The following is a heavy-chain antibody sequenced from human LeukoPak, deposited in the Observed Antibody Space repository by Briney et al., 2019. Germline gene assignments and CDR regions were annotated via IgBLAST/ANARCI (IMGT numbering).Heavy chain of an antibody. CDR2: VNPNSGHT. D-gene: IGHD1-7*01. CDR3: ARDLGYNWNFERDYYYYMDV. V-gene: IGHV1-8*01. Sequence: ASVKVSCKVSGYTLTELSMHWVRQATGQGLEWMGWVNPNSGHTLYAQNFQGRVTMTRDTSISTAYMELSSLRSEDTAVYYCARDLGYNWNFERDYYYYMDVWGKGTTVTVSS. CDR1: GYTLTELS. J-gene: IGHJ6*03.